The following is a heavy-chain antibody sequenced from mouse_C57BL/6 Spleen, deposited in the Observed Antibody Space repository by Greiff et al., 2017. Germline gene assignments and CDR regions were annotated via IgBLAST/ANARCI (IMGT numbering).Heavy chain of an antibody. CDR2: IRNKANNHAT. CDR1: GFSFSDAW. J-gene: IGHJ3*01. CDR3: TRGIYYDYDPPWFAY. D-gene: IGHD2-4*01. Sequence: EVKLEESGGGLVQPGGSMKLSCAASGFSFSDAWMDWVRQSPEKGLELVAEIRNKANNHATYYAESVKGRFTISRDDSKSSVYLQMNSLRAEDTGIYYCTRGIYYDYDPPWFAYWGQGTLVTVSA. V-gene: IGHV6-6*01.